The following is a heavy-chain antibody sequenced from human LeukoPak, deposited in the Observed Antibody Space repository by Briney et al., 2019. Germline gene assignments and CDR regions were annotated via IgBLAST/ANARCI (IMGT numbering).Heavy chain of an antibody. CDR3: ATWGYCSSTSCYSGPFDY. J-gene: IGHJ4*02. D-gene: IGHD2-2*01. CDR2: INSSGSTI. Sequence: GGSLRLSCAASGFTFSDYYMSWIRQAPGKGLEWVSYINSSGSTIYYADSVKGRFTISRDNAKNSLYLQTNSLRAEDTAVYYCATWGYCSSTSCYSGPFDYWGQGTLVTVSS. CDR1: GFTFSDYY. V-gene: IGHV3-11*04.